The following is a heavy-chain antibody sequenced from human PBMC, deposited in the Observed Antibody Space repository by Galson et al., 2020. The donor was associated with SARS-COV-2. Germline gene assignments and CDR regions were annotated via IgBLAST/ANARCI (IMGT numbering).Heavy chain of an antibody. CDR3: ASDPSDWTCFDY. D-gene: IGHD1-1*01. Sequence: SQTLSLTCAISGDNVSSDRAAWNWIRQSPSRGLEWLGRTYYRSKWNNDYAVSMRGRLIINPDTSENQFSLQLDSVTPEDTAVYYCASDPSDWTCFDYCGQGTLVTVSS. J-gene: IGHJ4*02. V-gene: IGHV6-1*01. CDR1: GDNVSSDRAA. CDR2: TYYRSKWNN.